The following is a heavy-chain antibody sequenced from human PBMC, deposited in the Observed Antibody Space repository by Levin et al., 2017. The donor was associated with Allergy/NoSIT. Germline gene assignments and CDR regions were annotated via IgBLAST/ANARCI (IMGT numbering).Heavy chain of an antibody. V-gene: IGHV3-33*01. D-gene: IGHD5-18*01. J-gene: IGHJ4*02. CDR1: GFTFSSYG. CDR2: IWYDGSNK. CDR3: ARDGERYSWIYYFDY. Sequence: GGSLRLSCAASGFTFSSYGMHWVRQAPGKGLEWVAVIWYDGSNKYYADSVKGRFTISRDNSKNTLYLQMNSLRAEDTAVYYCARDGERYSWIYYFDYWGQGTLVTVSS.